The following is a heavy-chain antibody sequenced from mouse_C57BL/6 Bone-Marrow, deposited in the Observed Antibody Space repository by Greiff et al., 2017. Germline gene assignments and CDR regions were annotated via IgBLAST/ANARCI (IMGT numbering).Heavy chain of an antibody. CDR1: GYAFSSYW. J-gene: IGHJ1*03. D-gene: IGHD3-1*01. CDR2: IYPGDGDT. CDR3: AGYNPYWYFDV. V-gene: IGHV1-80*01. Sequence: VKLQESGAELVKPGASVKISCKASGYAFSSYWMNWVKQRPGKGLEWIGQIYPGDGDTNYNGKFKGKATLTADKSSSTAYMQLSSLTSEDSAVYFCAGYNPYWYFDVWGTGTMVTVSS.